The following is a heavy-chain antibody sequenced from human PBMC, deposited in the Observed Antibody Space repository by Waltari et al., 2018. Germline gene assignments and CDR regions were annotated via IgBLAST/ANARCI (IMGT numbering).Heavy chain of an antibody. Sequence: EVHLVESGGGLVQPGGSLRLSCAASGFTFSSYWMTWVRQAPGKGLEWVANIKQGGNEKNYVDSVKGRFTISRDNAKNSLYLQMNSLRAEDTAVYYCAREGTGRAGFDYWGQGTLVTVSS. D-gene: IGHD1-1*01. V-gene: IGHV3-7*01. CDR2: IKQGGNEK. CDR3: AREGTGRAGFDY. J-gene: IGHJ4*02. CDR1: GFTFSSYW.